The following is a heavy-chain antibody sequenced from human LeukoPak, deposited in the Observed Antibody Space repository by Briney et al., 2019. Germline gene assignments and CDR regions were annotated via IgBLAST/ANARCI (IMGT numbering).Heavy chain of an antibody. D-gene: IGHD3-22*01. CDR2: IYYSGSS. V-gene: IGHV4-39*07. CDR3: ARQRTDDSSGSLDY. Sequence: SETLSLTCTVSGGSISSGGYYWSWIRQPPGKGLEWIGSIYYSGSSYNNPSLKSRVTISVDTSKNQFSLKLSSVTAADTAVYFCARQRTDDSSGSLDYWGQGTLVTVSS. CDR1: GGSISSGGYY. J-gene: IGHJ4*02.